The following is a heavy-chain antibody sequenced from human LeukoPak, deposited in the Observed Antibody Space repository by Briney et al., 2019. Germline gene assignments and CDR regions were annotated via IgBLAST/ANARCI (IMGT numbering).Heavy chain of an antibody. J-gene: IGHJ4*02. Sequence: GGSLRLSCAASGFTFSSYAMSWVRQAPGKGLEWVSAISGSGGSTYYADSVKGRFTISRDNSKNTLYLHMNSLRADDTAVYYCTKRRDTAMVRGDFDYWGQGTLVTVSS. V-gene: IGHV3-23*01. D-gene: IGHD3-10*01. CDR3: TKRRDTAMVRGDFDY. CDR2: ISGSGGST. CDR1: GFTFSSYA.